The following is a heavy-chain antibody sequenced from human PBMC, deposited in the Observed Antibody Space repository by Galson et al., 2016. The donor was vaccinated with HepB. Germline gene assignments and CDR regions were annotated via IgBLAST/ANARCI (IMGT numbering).Heavy chain of an antibody. CDR2: ITSSGGLP. CDR1: GFTFSETY. V-gene: IGHV3-11*01. J-gene: IGHJ4*02. CDR3: ASRGFYGSLDN. Sequence: SLRLSCAASGFTFSETYMTWLRQAPGKGLEWISYITSSGGLPYYADSMEGRFTISRDNAKNSVYLQINSLRAEDTAVYYCASRGFYGSLDNWGQGTLVTVSS. D-gene: IGHD6-25*01.